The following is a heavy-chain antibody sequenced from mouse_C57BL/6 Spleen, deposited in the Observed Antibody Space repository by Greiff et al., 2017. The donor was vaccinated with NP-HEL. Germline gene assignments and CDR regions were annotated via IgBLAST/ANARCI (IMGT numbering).Heavy chain of an antibody. CDR3: ARDPGDGYFDY. V-gene: IGHV5-16*01. J-gene: IGHJ2*01. D-gene: IGHD2-3*01. Sequence: DVKLVESEGGLVQPGSSMKLSCTASGFTFSDYYMAWVRQVPEKGLEWVANINYDGSSTYYLDSLKSRFIISRDNAKNILYLQMSSLKSEDTATYYCARDPGDGYFDYWGQGTTLTVSS. CDR2: INYDGSST. CDR1: GFTFSDYY.